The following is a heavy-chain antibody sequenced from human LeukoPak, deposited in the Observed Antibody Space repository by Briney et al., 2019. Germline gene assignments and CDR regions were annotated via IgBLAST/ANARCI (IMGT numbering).Heavy chain of an antibody. D-gene: IGHD2-15*01. J-gene: IGHJ3*01. CDR2: IYCGGST. CDR1: GFTVSSNY. Sequence: GGSLRLSCAASGFTVSSNYMSWVRQAPGKGLEWVSVIYCGGSTYYADSVKGRFTISRDNSKNTLYFQMNSLRAEDTAVYYCARDEGCSGGTCYRAFDVWGQGTMVTVSS. CDR3: ARDEGCSGGTCYRAFDV. V-gene: IGHV3-53*01.